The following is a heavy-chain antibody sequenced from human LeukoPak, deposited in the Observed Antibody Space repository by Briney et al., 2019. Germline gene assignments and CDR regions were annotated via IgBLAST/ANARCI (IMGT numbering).Heavy chain of an antibody. CDR1: GDSFSDYD. CDR2: INHSGST. Sequence: SETLSLTCAVFGDSFSDYDWSWIRQPPGKGLEWNGEINHSGSTNFNPSLKSRVSMLVDTTKNQFSLRLTSLTAADTAVYYCARVRDQRWQRGYFDSWGQGTLVTVSS. J-gene: IGHJ4*02. V-gene: IGHV4-34*01. CDR3: ARVRDQRWQRGYFDS. D-gene: IGHD4-23*01.